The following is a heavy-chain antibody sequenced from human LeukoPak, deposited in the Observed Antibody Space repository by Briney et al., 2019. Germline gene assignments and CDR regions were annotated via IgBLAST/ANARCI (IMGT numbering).Heavy chain of an antibody. D-gene: IGHD4-17*01. CDR3: ANYVTTTTEFGY. Sequence: PGGSLRLSCAASGFTFSTYSMSWVRQAPGQGLEWVANINQDESEKYYVDSVKGRFTISRDNAKNLLYLQMNSLRAEDTAVYYCANYVTTTTEFGYWGQGTLVTVSS. V-gene: IGHV3-7*01. J-gene: IGHJ4*02. CDR2: INQDESEK. CDR1: GFTFSTYS.